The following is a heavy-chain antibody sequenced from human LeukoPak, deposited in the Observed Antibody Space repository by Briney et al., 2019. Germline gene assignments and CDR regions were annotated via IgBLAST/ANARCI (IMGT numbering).Heavy chain of an antibody. D-gene: IGHD2-2*03. CDR2: IRYDGSNK. CDR3: AKDSGYCSSTSCYRHLDY. CDR1: GFTFSSYG. J-gene: IGHJ4*02. V-gene: IGHV3-30*02. Sequence: PGGSLRLSCAASGFTFSSYGMHWVRQAPGKGLEWVAFIRYDGSNKYYADSVKGRFTISRDNSKNTLYLQMNSLRAEDTAVYYCAKDSGYCSSTSCYRHLDYWGQGTLVTVSS.